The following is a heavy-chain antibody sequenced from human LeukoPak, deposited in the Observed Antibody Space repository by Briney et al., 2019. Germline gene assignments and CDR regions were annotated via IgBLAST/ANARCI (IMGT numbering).Heavy chain of an antibody. CDR2: VRNAADGYAT. D-gene: IGHD2-21*02. V-gene: IGHV3-73*01. CDR3: SRQTVGCHDY. J-gene: IGHJ4*02. CDR1: GFTFSGSH. Sequence: QPGGSLRLSCEGSGFTFSGSHMHWVRQAPGKGLEWVGHVRNAADGYATAYGASVKGRFTISRDDSNNMVYLQMNSLKTEDSAVYYCSRQTVGCHDYWGQGTLVTVSS.